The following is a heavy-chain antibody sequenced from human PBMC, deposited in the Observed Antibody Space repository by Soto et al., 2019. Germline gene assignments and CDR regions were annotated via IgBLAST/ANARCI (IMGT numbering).Heavy chain of an antibody. J-gene: IGHJ4*02. CDR2: SNRTGST. CDR3: ASRDPGTSVDY. D-gene: IGHD1-7*01. V-gene: IGHV4-4*02. CDR1: GGSFTSNNW. Sequence: SETLSLTCAASGGSFTSNNWWTWVRQPPGQGLEWIGESNRTGSTNYNPSLKSRVTISLDKSENQFSLKVTSLTAADTAVYYCASRDPGTSVDYWGQGTLVTVSS.